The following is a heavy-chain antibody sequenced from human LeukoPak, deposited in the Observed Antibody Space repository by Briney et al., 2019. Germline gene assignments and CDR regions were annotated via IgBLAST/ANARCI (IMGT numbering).Heavy chain of an antibody. CDR3: ARVIRITMVRGVYMDV. CDR1: GYTFTSYG. Sequence: ASVKVSCKASGYTFTSYGISWVRQAPGQGLEWMGWISAYNGNTNYAQKLQGRVTMTTDTSTSTAYMELRSLRSDDTAMYYCARVIRITMVRGVYMDVWGKGTTVTVSS. J-gene: IGHJ6*03. CDR2: ISAYNGNT. D-gene: IGHD3-10*01. V-gene: IGHV1-18*01.